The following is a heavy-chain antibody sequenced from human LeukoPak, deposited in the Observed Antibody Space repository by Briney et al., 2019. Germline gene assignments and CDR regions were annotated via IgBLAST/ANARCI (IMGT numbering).Heavy chain of an antibody. V-gene: IGHV3-21*01. CDR3: AREGALVVVVAATLGAFDI. J-gene: IGHJ3*02. D-gene: IGHD2-15*01. CDR1: GFTLRSYT. CDR2: IVISSNKI. Sequence: GGSLRLSCAASGFTLRSYTMNWVRQAPGKGLEWVSSIVISSNKIYYADSVKGRFIISRDNAKNSVYLQMNSLRAEDTAVYYCAREGALVVVVAATLGAFDIWGQGTMVTVSS.